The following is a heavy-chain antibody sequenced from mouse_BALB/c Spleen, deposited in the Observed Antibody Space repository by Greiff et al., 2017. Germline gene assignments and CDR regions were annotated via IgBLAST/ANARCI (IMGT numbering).Heavy chain of an antibody. Sequence: EVQRVESGGGLVQPKGSLKLSCAASGFTFNTYAMNWVRQAPGKGLEWVARIRSKSNNYATYYADSVKDRFTISRDDSQSMLYLQMNNLKTEDTAMYYCVRHKGYYDGYFDYWGQGTTLTVSS. CDR2: IRSKSNNYAT. CDR3: VRHKGYYDGYFDY. CDR1: GFTFNTYA. D-gene: IGHD2-3*01. J-gene: IGHJ2*01. V-gene: IGHV10-1*02.